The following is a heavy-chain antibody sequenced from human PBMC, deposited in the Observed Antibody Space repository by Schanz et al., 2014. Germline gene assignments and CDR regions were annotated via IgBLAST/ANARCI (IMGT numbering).Heavy chain of an antibody. V-gene: IGHV1-24*01. Sequence: QVQLVQSGAEVKKPGASVKVSCKVSGYSLNELSMHWVRQAPGRGLEWMGGFHHEDGDTVYAQKFQGRVIMTKDTATDTAYVELIILRSEGTGGYDCATETSRTWFYNGLDVWGQGTTVTVSS. J-gene: IGHJ6*02. CDR1: GYSLNELS. D-gene: IGHD2-2*01. CDR2: FHHEDGDT. CDR3: ATETSRTWFYNGLDV.